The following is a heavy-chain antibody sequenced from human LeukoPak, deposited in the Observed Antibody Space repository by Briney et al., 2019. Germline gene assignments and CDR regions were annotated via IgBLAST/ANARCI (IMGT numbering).Heavy chain of an antibody. V-gene: IGHV4-31*03. CDR1: GGSISSGGYY. CDR3: ARDLSVISAKGSAFDI. CDR2: IYYSGST. D-gene: IGHD4-11*01. J-gene: IGHJ3*02. Sequence: SETLSLTCTVSGGSISSGGYYWSWIRQHPGKGLEWIGYIYYSGSTYYNPSLKSRVTISVDTSNNQFSLKLSSVTAADTAVYYCARDLSVISAKGSAFDIWGQGTMVTVSS.